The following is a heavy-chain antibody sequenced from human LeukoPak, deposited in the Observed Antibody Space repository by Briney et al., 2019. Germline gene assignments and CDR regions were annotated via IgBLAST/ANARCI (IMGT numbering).Heavy chain of an antibody. V-gene: IGHV3-48*01. CDR1: GFTFSSSS. CDR2: ISSSSSTI. Sequence: PGGSLRLYCAASGFTFSSSSMNWVRQAPGRGLAGVSYISSSSSTIYYADSVKGRFTISRDNAKNSLYLQMNSLRAEDTAVYYCARDLVAAAGTTFDYWGQGTLVTVSS. D-gene: IGHD6-13*01. J-gene: IGHJ4*02. CDR3: ARDLVAAAGTTFDY.